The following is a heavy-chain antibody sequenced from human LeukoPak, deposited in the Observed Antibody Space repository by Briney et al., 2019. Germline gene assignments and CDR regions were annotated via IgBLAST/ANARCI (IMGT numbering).Heavy chain of an antibody. V-gene: IGHV3-21*01. Sequence: GGSLRLSCAASGFTFSSYSMNWVRQAPGKGLEWVSSISSSSSYIYYADSVKGRFTISRDNAKNSLYLQMNSLRDEDTAVYYCARELETYYDFWSGYYEPQYYYGMDVWGQGTTVTVSS. CDR2: ISSSSSYI. J-gene: IGHJ6*02. D-gene: IGHD3-3*01. CDR1: GFTFSSYS. CDR3: ARELETYYDFWSGYYEPQYYYGMDV.